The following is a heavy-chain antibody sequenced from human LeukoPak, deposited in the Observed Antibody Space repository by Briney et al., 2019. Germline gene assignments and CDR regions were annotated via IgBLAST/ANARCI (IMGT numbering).Heavy chain of an antibody. Sequence: ASVKASCKASGYTFTSYDINWVRQATGQGLEWTGWMNPNSGNTGYAQKFQGRVTMTRNTSISTAYMELSSLRSEDTAVYYCARESKPDPYDYVWGSYLPWGQGTLVTVSS. J-gene: IGHJ5*02. CDR2: MNPNSGNT. V-gene: IGHV1-8*01. D-gene: IGHD3-16*02. CDR1: GYTFTSYD. CDR3: ARESKPDPYDYVWGSYLP.